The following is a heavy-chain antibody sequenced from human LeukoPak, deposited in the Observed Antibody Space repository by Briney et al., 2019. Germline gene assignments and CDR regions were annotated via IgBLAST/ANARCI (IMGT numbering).Heavy chain of an antibody. CDR3: ARDRWFGESLPAHFDY. Sequence: PGGSLRLSCEASGFTLSSYSMSWVRQAPGKGLEGISYISSTGNTVYYADSVKGRFTISRDNAKNSLSLQMNSLRAEDTAVYYCARDRWFGESLPAHFDYWGQGTLVTVSS. D-gene: IGHD3-10*01. CDR2: ISSTGNTV. J-gene: IGHJ4*02. CDR1: GFTLSSYS. V-gene: IGHV3-48*01.